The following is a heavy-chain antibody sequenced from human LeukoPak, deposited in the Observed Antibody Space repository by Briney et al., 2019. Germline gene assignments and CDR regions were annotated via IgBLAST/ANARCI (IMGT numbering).Heavy chain of an antibody. V-gene: IGHV4-39*01. D-gene: IGHD3-10*01. CDR1: GGSISSVNYY. CDR2: IYYSGTT. Sequence: SETLSLTCTVSGGSISSVNYYWGWIRQPPGKGLEWIGSIYYSGTTYYNPSLKSRVTISVDTSKNQFSLKLSSVTAADTALYYCAKHYMGSSYNHGLDCWGQGTPVTVSS. J-gene: IGHJ4*02. CDR3: AKHYMGSSYNHGLDC.